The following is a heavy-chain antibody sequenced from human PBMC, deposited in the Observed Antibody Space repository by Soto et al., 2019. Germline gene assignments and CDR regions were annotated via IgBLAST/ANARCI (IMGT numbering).Heavy chain of an antibody. Sequence: QVQLVESGGGLVPPGGSLRLSCAGSGFTFGDSYMSWIRQAPGKGLEWLSYISPGSRYPAYADSVKGRFTISRDNASRSLFLQMTSLTGEDTAMYYCVRGGGGGLFDPWGQGTMVTVS. D-gene: IGHD2-15*01. J-gene: IGHJ5*02. CDR1: GFTFGDSY. CDR2: ISPGSRYP. V-gene: IGHV3-11*06. CDR3: VRGGGGGLFDP.